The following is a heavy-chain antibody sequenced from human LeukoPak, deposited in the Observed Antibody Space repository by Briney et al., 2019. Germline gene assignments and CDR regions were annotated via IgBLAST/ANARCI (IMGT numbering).Heavy chain of an antibody. D-gene: IGHD3-9*01. J-gene: IGHJ4*02. CDR3: ARSPHILTGENFDY. CDR2: INPNHGDT. Sequence: ASVKVSCKASGYTFTGYYIHWVRQAPGQGLEWMRWINPNHGDTNYAQKFQDRVSMTRDTSISTAYMHLSRLRSADTAVYYCARSPHILTGENFDYWGQGTLLTVSS. V-gene: IGHV1-2*02. CDR1: GYTFTGYY.